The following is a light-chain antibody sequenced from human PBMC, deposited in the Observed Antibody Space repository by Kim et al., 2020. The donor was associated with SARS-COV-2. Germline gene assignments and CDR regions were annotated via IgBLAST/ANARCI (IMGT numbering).Light chain of an antibody. CDR2: RNN. Sequence: QAGLTQPPSVSKGLRQTATLTCTGNCNIVGNQGAAWLQQHQGHPPKLLSYRNNNRPSGISERFSASRSENTASLTITGLQPEDEADYYCSALDSSLSAYVFGTGTKVTVL. J-gene: IGLJ1*01. V-gene: IGLV10-54*02. CDR1: CNIVGNQG. CDR3: SALDSSLSAYV.